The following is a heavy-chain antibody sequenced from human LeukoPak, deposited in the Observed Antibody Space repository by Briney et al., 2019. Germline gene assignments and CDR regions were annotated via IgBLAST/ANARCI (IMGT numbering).Heavy chain of an antibody. J-gene: IGHJ4*02. Sequence: GGSLRLSCAASGFTFSSYAMHWVRQAPGKGLEWVAVISYDGSNKYYADSVKGRFTISRDNSKNTLYLQMNSLRAEDTAVYYCARMTSRHILTGYSLFDYWGQGTLVTVSS. D-gene: IGHD3-9*01. CDR3: ARMTSRHILTGYSLFDY. CDR2: ISYDGSNK. V-gene: IGHV3-30*14. CDR1: GFTFSSYA.